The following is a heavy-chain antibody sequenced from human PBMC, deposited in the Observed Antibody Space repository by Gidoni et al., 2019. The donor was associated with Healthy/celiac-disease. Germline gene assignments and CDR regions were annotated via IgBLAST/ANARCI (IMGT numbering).Heavy chain of an antibody. CDR2: ISYDGSNK. CDR3: ARSHVDTAMVTN. CDR1: GFTFSSYA. Sequence: QVQLVESGGGVVQPGRSLRPSCAASGFTFSSYAMHWVRQAPGKGLEWVAVISYDGSNKYYADSVKGRFTISRDNSKNTLYLQMNSLRAEDTAVYYCARSHVDTAMVTNWGQGTLVTVSS. J-gene: IGHJ4*02. D-gene: IGHD5-18*01. V-gene: IGHV3-30-3*01.